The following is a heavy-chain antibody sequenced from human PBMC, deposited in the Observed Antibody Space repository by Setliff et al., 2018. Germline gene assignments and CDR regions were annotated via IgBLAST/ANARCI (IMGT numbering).Heavy chain of an antibody. Sequence: PGGSLRLSCAASGFTFDDYAMHWVRQAPGKGLEWVSYISSSSSTVYYADSVKGRFTISRDNAKNLLYLQMNSLRAEDTAVYFCGTRDCRTTGCYNGYIESWGQGTLVTVSS. V-gene: IGHV3-48*01. D-gene: IGHD2-2*02. CDR2: ISSSSSTV. CDR1: GFTFDDYA. CDR3: GTRDCRTTGCYNGYIES. J-gene: IGHJ4*02.